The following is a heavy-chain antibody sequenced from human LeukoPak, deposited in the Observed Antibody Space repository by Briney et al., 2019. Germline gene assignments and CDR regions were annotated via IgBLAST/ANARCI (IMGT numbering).Heavy chain of an antibody. J-gene: IGHJ4*02. V-gene: IGHV4-39*01. CDR3: ARRQTPDC. CDR2: ISSSGNT. CDR1: GVSMSSSSYY. D-gene: IGHD2-15*01. Sequence: SETLSLTCTVSGVSMSSSSYYWGWIRQPPGKGLEWIGSISSSGNTYYNPSLKSRVTISVDTSKNQFSLKLSSVTAADTAVYYCARRQTPDCWGQGTLVTVSS.